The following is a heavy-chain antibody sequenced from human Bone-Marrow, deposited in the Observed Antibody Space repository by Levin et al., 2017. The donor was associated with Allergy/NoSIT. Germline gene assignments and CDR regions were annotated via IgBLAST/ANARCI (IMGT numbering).Heavy chain of an antibody. CDR3: AGEPLRCDVIHM. CDR2: INGDGASA. CDR1: GFTVNSYW. V-gene: IGHV3-74*01. J-gene: IGHJ3*02. Sequence: GGSLRLSCAASGFTVNSYWMHWVRRAPGKGLVWVSRINGDGASAINADSVKGRFTISRANAKDTSYLQMNSVRAEDTAVYYCAGEPLRCDVIHMWGQGTMVTVSS. D-gene: IGHD2-21*01.